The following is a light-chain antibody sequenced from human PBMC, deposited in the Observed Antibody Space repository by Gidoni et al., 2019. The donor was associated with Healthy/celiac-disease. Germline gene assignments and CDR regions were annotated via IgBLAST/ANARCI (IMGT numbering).Light chain of an antibody. CDR2: AAS. J-gene: IGKJ3*01. CDR3: QQSYSTLCT. Sequence: DIQMTHSPSSLSASVGDRVPITCRASQSISSYLNWYQQKPGKAPKLLIYAASSLQSGVPSRFSGSGSGTDFTLTISSLQPEDFATYYCQQSYSTLCTFGPGTKVDIK. V-gene: IGKV1-39*01. CDR1: QSISSY.